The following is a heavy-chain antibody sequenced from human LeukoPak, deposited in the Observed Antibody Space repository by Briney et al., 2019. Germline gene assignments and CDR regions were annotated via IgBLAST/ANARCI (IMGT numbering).Heavy chain of an antibody. CDR1: GDSISSGGYY. V-gene: IGHV4-31*03. Sequence: PSETLSLTCTVSGDSISSGGYYWSWIRQHPGKGLEWIGYIYYSGSTYYNPSLKSRVTISVDTSKNQFSLKLSSVTAADTAVYYCASGGGGSYSNWFDPWGQGTLVTVSS. D-gene: IGHD1-26*01. CDR3: ASGGGGSYSNWFDP. CDR2: IYYSGST. J-gene: IGHJ5*02.